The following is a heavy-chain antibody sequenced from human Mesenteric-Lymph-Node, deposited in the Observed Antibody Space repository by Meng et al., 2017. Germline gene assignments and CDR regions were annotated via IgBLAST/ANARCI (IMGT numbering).Heavy chain of an antibody. D-gene: IGHD2-15*01. CDR3: ARSYNVVNGYWSVGGF. V-gene: IGHV1-46*01. Sequence: ASVKVSCKASGYTFTSYGISWVRQAPGQGPEWMGIINPRGGQTSYAQKFQDRVSMTWDTATNTVYMELSSLRSEDTAVYYCARSYNVVNGYWSVGGFWGQGTLVTVSS. CDR2: INPRGGQT. CDR1: GYTFTSYG. J-gene: IGHJ4*02.